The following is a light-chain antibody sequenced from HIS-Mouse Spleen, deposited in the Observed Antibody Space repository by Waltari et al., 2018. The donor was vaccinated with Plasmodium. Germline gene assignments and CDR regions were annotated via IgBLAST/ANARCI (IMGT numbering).Light chain of an antibody. Sequence: QSALTQPASVSGSPGQSITISCPGTSSDVGSYTLVPWYQQHPGKAPKLMIYEGSKRPSGVSNRFSGSKSGNTASLTISGLQAEDEADYYCCSYAGSSTFVVFGGGTKLTVL. CDR2: EGS. J-gene: IGLJ2*01. CDR1: SSDVGSYTL. V-gene: IGLV2-23*03. CDR3: CSYAGSSTFVV.